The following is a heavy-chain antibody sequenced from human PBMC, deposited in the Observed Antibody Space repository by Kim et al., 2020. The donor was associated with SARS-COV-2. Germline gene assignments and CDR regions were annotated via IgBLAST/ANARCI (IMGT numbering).Heavy chain of an antibody. CDR2: IYTSGST. V-gene: IGHV4-61*02. Sequence: SETLSLTCTVSGGSISSGSYYWSWIRQPAGKGLEWIGRIYTSGSTNYNPSLKSRVTISVDTSKNQFSLKLSSVTAADTAVYYCARDLEDIVVVPAARYYYYGMDVWGQGTTVTVSS. CDR1: GGSISSGSYY. D-gene: IGHD2-2*01. CDR3: ARDLEDIVVVPAARYYYYGMDV. J-gene: IGHJ6*02.